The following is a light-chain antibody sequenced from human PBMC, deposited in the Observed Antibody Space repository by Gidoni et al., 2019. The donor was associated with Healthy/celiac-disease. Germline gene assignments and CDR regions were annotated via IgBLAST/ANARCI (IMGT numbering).Light chain of an antibody. CDR1: SSDVGGYNY. CDR2: EVS. Sequence: QSALTQPASVSGSPGPSITISCTGTSSDVGGYNYVSWYQHHPGKAPKFMIYEVSNRPSWVSNRFSGSNSGNTASLTISGLQAEDDADYYCSSYTSSSLVVFGGGTKLTVL. J-gene: IGLJ2*01. CDR3: SSYTSSSLVV. V-gene: IGLV2-14*01.